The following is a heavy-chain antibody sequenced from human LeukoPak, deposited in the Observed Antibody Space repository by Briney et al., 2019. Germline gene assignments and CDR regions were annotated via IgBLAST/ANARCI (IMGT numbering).Heavy chain of an antibody. CDR1: GFSISNNY. V-gene: IGHV3-53*01. Sequence: GGSLRLSCAASGFSISNNYVNWVRQAPGKGLEWVSTISGGGNTYDAGSVKGRFTISRDNSKNMLYLQMNNLRAEDTAVYYCAKDLHNYGMDVWGQGTMVTVSS. J-gene: IGHJ6*02. CDR3: AKDLHNYGMDV. CDR2: ISGGGNT.